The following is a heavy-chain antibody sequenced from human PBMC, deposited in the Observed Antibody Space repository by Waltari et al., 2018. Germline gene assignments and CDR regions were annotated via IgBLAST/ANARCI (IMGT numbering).Heavy chain of an antibody. CDR2: VYYSGST. CDR1: GGSITTNTYF. Sequence: QLQLQESGPRLVKPSETLSLTCPVSGGSITTNTYFWAWIRQPPGKGLEWIGSVYYSGSTDYNEARKSRVTISVDTSKNQFSLNLSSVTAADTAVYYCASQDAAAVAYWFDPWGQGTPVTVSS. V-gene: IGHV4-39*01. J-gene: IGHJ5*02. D-gene: IGHD2-15*01. CDR3: ASQDAAAVAYWFDP.